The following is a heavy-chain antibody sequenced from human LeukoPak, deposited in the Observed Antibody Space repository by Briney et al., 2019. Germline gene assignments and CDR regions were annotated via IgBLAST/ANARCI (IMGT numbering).Heavy chain of an antibody. J-gene: IGHJ4*02. V-gene: IGHV4-34*01. CDR1: GGSFSGYY. CDR3: ARHVSLDIVVQPAAHHFDY. CDR2: INHSGST. D-gene: IGHD2-2*01. Sequence: SETLSLTCAVYGGSFSGYYWSWIRQPPGKGLEWIGEINHSGSTNYNPSLKSRVTISVDTSKNQFSLKLSSVTAADTAVYYCARHVSLDIVVQPAAHHFDYWGQGTLVTVSS.